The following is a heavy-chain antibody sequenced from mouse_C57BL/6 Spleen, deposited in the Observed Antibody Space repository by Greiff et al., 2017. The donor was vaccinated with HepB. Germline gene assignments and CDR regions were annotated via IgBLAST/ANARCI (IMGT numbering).Heavy chain of an antibody. Sequence: QVQLQQSGAELVRPGTSVKVSCKASGYAFTNYLIEWVKQRPGQGLEWIGVINPGSGGTTYNEKFKGKATLTADKSSSTAYMQLSSLTSEDSAVYVCARDSSGPYYFDCWGQGTTLTVSS. CDR2: INPGSGGT. CDR1: GYAFTNYL. V-gene: IGHV1-54*01. CDR3: ARDSSGPYYFDC. J-gene: IGHJ2*01. D-gene: IGHD3-2*02.